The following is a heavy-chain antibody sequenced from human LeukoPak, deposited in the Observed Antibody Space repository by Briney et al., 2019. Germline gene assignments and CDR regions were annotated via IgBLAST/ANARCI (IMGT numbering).Heavy chain of an antibody. J-gene: IGHJ4*02. CDR3: AKDSSGSYYGPGRFFDY. V-gene: IGHV3-9*03. CDR1: GFTFDDYA. CDR2: ISWNSGSI. D-gene: IGHD1-26*01. Sequence: GRSLRLSCAASGFTFDDYAMHWVRQAPGKGLEWVSGISWNSGSIGYADSVKGRLTISRDNAKNSLYLQMNSLRAEDMALYYCAKDSSGSYYGPGRFFDYWGQGTLVTVSS.